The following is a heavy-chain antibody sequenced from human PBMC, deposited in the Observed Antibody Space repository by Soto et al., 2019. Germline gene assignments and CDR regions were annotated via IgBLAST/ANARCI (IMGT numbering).Heavy chain of an antibody. V-gene: IGHV1-2*02. D-gene: IGHD5-18*01. CDR3: ARLPGIQLWDYYGMDV. CDR1: GYTFTGYY. Sequence: WASVKVSCKASGYTFTGYYMHWVRQAPGQGLEWTGWINPNSGGTNYAQKFQGRVTMTRDTSISTAYMELSRLRSDDTAVYYCARLPGIQLWDYYGMDVWGQGATVTVSS. J-gene: IGHJ6*02. CDR2: INPNSGGT.